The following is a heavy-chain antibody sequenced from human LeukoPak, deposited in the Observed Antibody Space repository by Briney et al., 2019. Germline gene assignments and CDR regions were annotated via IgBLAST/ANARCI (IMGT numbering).Heavy chain of an antibody. CDR3: ARVGYCSSTSCLGTYFDY. Sequence: PSQTLSLTCTVSGGSISSGSYYWSWIRQPAGKGREWIGRIYTSGSTTYNPSLKSRVTISVDTSKNQFYLKLSSVTAADEAVYYCARVGYCSSTSCLGTYFDYWGQGTLVTVSS. CDR1: GGSISSGSYY. CDR2: IYTSGST. D-gene: IGHD2-2*03. V-gene: IGHV4-61*02. J-gene: IGHJ4*02.